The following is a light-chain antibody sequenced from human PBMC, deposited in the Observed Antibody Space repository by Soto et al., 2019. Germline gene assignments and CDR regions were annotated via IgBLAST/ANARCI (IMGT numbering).Light chain of an antibody. CDR1: QSVSSY. J-gene: IGKJ4*01. V-gene: IGKV3-11*01. Sequence: EIVLTQSPATLSLSPGERATLSCRASQSVSSYLAWYQQKPGQAPRLLIYDASNRATGIPARFSGSGSGTDLPLTSSSLDHDGFAVYYYQQRSNWLTFGGGTKVEIK. CDR3: QQRSNWLT. CDR2: DAS.